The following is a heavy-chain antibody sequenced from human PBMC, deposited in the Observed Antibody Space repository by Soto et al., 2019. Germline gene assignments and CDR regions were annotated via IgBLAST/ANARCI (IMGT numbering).Heavy chain of an antibody. V-gene: IGHV1-18*01. Sequence: QVQLVPSGPEVKKPGASVKVSCKASGYRFNNYGVNWVRQAPGQGLEWMGWISTYTGNTDYGQRFQGRVTMTTDISTSTAYMEVRSLTSDDTAIYYCATTTSGYGWRPSSSWGQGTLVSVSS. CDR2: ISTYTGNT. D-gene: IGHD5-12*01. J-gene: IGHJ5*02. CDR3: ATTTSGYGWRPSSS. CDR1: GYRFNNYG.